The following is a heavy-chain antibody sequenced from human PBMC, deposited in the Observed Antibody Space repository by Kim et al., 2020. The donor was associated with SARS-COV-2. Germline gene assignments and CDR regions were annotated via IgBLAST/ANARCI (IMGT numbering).Heavy chain of an antibody. CDR2: IKRKFDGGTM. Sequence: GGSLRLSCAASGFGFNNAWMNWVRQPPGKGLEWIGHIKRKFDGGTMDLAAPVKGRFTISRDDSKNTLYLQMDGLKTEGTAVYYCTTDIWVATGHDYWGQGALVTVSS. CDR3: TTDIWVATGHDY. J-gene: IGHJ4*02. D-gene: IGHD5-12*01. V-gene: IGHV3-15*01. CDR1: GFGFNNAW.